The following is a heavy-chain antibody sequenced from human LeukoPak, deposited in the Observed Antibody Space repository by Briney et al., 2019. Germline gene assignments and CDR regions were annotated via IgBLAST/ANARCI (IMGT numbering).Heavy chain of an antibody. V-gene: IGHV2-5*02. CDR3: AHLYFYNSVGYSRAFDY. CDR2: IYWDDEK. D-gene: IGHD3-22*01. Sequence: SGPTLVKPTQTLTLTCTFSGFSLTSNGVGVGWIRQPPGKALEGLALIYWDDEKRYSPSLRTRLTITKDTSRRQVVLTLSNMDPVDTGTHYCAHLYFYNSVGYSRAFDYWGQGTLVTVSS. CDR1: GFSLTSNGVG. J-gene: IGHJ4*02.